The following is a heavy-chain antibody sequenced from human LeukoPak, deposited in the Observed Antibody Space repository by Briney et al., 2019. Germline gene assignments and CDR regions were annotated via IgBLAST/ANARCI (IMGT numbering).Heavy chain of an antibody. CDR1: GYTFTSYA. D-gene: IGHD5-24*01. CDR3: ARDGERWLQYPSSSDY. J-gene: IGHJ4*02. V-gene: IGHV7-4-1*02. Sequence: ASVKVSCKASGYTFTSYAMNWVRQAPGQGLEWMGWINTNTGNPTYAQGFTGRFVFSLDTSVSTAYLQISSLKAEDTAVYYCARDGERWLQYPSSSDYWGQGTLVTVSS. CDR2: INTNTGNP.